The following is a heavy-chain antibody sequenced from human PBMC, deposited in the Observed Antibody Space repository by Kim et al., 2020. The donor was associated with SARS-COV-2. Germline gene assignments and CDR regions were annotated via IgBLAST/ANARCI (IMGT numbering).Heavy chain of an antibody. CDR2: ITAVSGST. CDR3: ARGRSPLFDY. Sequence: ASVKVCKASGYSFTKYAIHWLRQAPGQRPEWLGWITAVSGSTRYSQTFQDRVTITRDTSATTVYMALSSLRSEDTGVYFCARGRSPLFDYWGQGTLVTVSS. J-gene: IGHJ4*02. V-gene: IGHV1-3*01. CDR1: GYSFTKYA.